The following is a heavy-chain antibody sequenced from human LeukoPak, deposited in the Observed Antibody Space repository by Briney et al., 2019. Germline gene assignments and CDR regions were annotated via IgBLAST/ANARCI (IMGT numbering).Heavy chain of an antibody. CDR1: GYTFSDYY. D-gene: IGHD3-10*01. CDR3: ARELGGAGSYFFPYYAMDV. Sequence: ASVKVSCKASGYTFSDYYMHWVRQAPGQGLEWMGWISGYNGNTKYAQDFQGRVTMTTDTSTSTAYMELRSLRSDDTAVYYCARELGGAGSYFFPYYAMDVWGQGTTVTVSS. J-gene: IGHJ6*02. V-gene: IGHV1-18*04. CDR2: ISGYNGNT.